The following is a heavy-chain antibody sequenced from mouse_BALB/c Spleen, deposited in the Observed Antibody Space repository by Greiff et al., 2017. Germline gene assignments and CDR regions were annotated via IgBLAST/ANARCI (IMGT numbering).Heavy chain of an antibody. J-gene: IGHJ4*01. CDR2: ISDGGSYT. Sequence: EVKLMESGGGLVKPGGSLKLSCAASGFTFSDYYMYWVRQTPEKRLEWVATISDGGSYTYYPDSVKGRFTISRDNAKNNLYLQMSSLKSEDTAMYYCAGVRGGAMDYWGQGTSVTVSS. V-gene: IGHV5-4*02. D-gene: IGHD2-14*01. CDR1: GFTFSDYY. CDR3: AGVRGGAMDY.